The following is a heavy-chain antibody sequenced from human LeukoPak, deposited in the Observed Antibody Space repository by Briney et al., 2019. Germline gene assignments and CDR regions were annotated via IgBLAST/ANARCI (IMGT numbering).Heavy chain of an antibody. J-gene: IGHJ3*02. CDR1: GYSISGGYY. CDR3: ARDQRAMRDDAFDI. Sequence: SSETLSLTCTVSGYSISGGYYWGWIRQPPGKGLEWIGSIYHSGSTYYNPSLKSRVTISVDTSKNQFSLKLSSVTAADTAVYYCARDQRAMRDDAFDIWGQGTMVTVSS. V-gene: IGHV4-38-2*02. CDR2: IYHSGST. D-gene: IGHD2-2*01.